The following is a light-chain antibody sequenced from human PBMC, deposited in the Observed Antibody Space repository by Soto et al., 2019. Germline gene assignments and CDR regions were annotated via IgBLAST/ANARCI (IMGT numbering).Light chain of an antibody. V-gene: IGKV1-5*01. CDR1: QSISSW. J-gene: IGKJ4*01. Sequence: DIQLTQSPSFLSASVGDRVTITCRASQSISSWLAWYQQKPGNAPKLLIYDASSLQSGVPSRFSGSGSGTEFTLTINSLQPDDFATYYCQQYHSYALSFGGGTKVDI. CDR2: DAS. CDR3: QQYHSYALS.